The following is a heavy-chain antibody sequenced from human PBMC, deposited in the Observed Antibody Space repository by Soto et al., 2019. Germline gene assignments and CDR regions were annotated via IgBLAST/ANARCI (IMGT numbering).Heavy chain of an antibody. Sequence: QITLKESGPTLVKPTQTLTLTCTFSGFSLSTSGVGVSWIRQPPGKALEWLALIYWDDDKRYSPSLKSRLTITKDTSKKQVVLTMTNMDPVDTATYYCAHSLIPNWGSRGAFDYWGQGTLVTVSS. J-gene: IGHJ4*02. V-gene: IGHV2-5*02. CDR3: AHSLIPNWGSRGAFDY. CDR1: GFSLSTSGVG. D-gene: IGHD7-27*01. CDR2: IYWDDDK.